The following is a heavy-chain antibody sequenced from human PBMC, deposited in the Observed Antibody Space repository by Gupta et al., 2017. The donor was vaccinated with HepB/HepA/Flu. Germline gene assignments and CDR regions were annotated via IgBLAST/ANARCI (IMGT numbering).Heavy chain of an antibody. CDR3: AKGNTVDFWRGYYKDY. CDR1: GFTFSSYA. CDR2: ISGTGGNT. J-gene: IGHJ4*02. D-gene: IGHD3-3*01. V-gene: IGHV3-23*01. Sequence: VQLLESGGGLVQPGGSLRLSCAVSGFTFSSYAMSWVRQAPGKGLEWVSTISGTGGNTHYADSVKGRFTISRDNSKNTLYLQMNSLRPEDTAVHDGAKGNTVDFWRGYYKDYWGQGSRGAVSS.